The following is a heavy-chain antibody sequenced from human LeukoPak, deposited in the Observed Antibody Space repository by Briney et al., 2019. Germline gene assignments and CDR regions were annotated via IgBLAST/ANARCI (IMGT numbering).Heavy chain of an antibody. CDR2: IKQDGSEK. CDR3: ARVSYTLSSSSFYYYYHYYMDV. D-gene: IGHD6-6*01. Sequence: PGGSLRLSCAASGFTFSSYWMSWVRQAPGKGLEWVANIKQDGSEKYYVDSVKGRFTISRDNAKNSLYLQMNSLRAEDTAVYYCARVSYTLSSSSFYYYYHYYMDVWGKGTTVTVSS. J-gene: IGHJ6*03. CDR1: GFTFSSYW. V-gene: IGHV3-7*01.